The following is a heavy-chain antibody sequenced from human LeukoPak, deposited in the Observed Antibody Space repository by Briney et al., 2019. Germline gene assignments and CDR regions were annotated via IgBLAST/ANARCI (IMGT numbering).Heavy chain of an antibody. D-gene: IGHD5-24*01. Sequence: SETLSLTCIVSGDSISPYYWNWIRQPPGKGLEWIGYIYYSGDTNYNPSLKSRVTMSVDTSKNQFSLKLSSVTTADTAVYYCARDWMATIVWGQGTLVTVSS. V-gene: IGHV4-59*01. CDR3: ARDWMATIV. CDR2: IYYSGDT. CDR1: GDSISPYY. J-gene: IGHJ4*02.